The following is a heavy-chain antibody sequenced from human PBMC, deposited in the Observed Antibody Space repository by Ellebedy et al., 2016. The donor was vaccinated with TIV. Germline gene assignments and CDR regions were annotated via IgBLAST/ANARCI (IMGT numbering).Heavy chain of an antibody. CDR2: IYSGGFT. CDR3: ARAWLTVEDY. J-gene: IGHJ4*02. CDR1: GFTVSTSY. V-gene: IGHV3-53*01. D-gene: IGHD6-19*01. Sequence: GESLKISCAASGFTVSTSYMSWVRQAPGKGPEWVSVIYSGGFTYYAVSVKGRFTMSRDNSKNTLYLQMSSLRAEDTAVYYCARAWLTVEDYWGQGTLVTVSS.